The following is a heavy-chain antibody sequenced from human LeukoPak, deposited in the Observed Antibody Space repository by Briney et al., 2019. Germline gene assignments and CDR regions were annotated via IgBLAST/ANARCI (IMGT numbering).Heavy chain of an antibody. CDR2: ISSSSSII. J-gene: IGHJ4*02. Sequence: PGGTLRLSCAASGFTFSSYGMSWVRQAPGKGLEWVSYISSSSSIIYYADSVKGRFTISRDNAKNSLYLQMNSLRAEDTAVYYCARDLSNSGYYSSFDYWGQGTLVTVSS. D-gene: IGHD3-22*01. V-gene: IGHV3-48*01. CDR3: ARDLSNSGYYSSFDY. CDR1: GFTFSSYG.